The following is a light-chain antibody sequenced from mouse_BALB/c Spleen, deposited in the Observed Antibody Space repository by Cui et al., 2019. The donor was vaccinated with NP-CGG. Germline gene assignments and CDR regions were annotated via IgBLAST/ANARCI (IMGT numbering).Light chain of an antibody. Sequence: QAIVTPASAPTTSPGETVTLTCRSSTGPVTTSNYANWVQEKPDHLFTGLIGGTNNRPPGVPARFSRSLIGDKGALTITGGQTEDEAIYCCALWYSNHWVFGGGTKLTVL. CDR3: ALWYSNHWV. CDR1: TGPVTTSNY. CDR2: GTN. V-gene: IGLV1*01. J-gene: IGLJ1*01.